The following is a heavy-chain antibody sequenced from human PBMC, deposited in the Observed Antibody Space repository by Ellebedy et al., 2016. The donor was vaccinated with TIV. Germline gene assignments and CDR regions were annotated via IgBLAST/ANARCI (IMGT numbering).Heavy chain of an antibody. Sequence: GESLKISCAASGFIFSSKWMHWVRQAPGKGLAWVARIENDGSSTSYVDSVKGRFTISRDNAKNTLYLQMNSLRVEDTAVYYCLVGSVPGSYWRGYWGQGTLVTVSS. CDR1: GFIFSSKW. CDR3: LVGSVPGSYWRGY. V-gene: IGHV3-74*01. D-gene: IGHD3-10*01. J-gene: IGHJ4*02. CDR2: IENDGSST.